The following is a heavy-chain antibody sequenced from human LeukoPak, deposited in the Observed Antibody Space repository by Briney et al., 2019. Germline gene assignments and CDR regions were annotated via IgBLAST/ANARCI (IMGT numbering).Heavy chain of an antibody. J-gene: IGHJ4*02. CDR2: IIPILGIA. V-gene: IGHV1-69*02. CDR3: ARVESSSSDIDY. CDR1: GGTFSSYT. D-gene: IGHD6-6*01. Sequence: KVSCKASGGTFSSYTISWVRQAPGQGVEWMGRIIPILGIANYAQKFQGRVTITADKSTSTAYMELSSLRSEDTAVYYCARVESSSSDIDYWGQGTLVTVSS.